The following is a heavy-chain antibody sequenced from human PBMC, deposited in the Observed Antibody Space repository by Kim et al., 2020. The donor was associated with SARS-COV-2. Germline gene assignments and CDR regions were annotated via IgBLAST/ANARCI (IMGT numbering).Heavy chain of an antibody. Sequence: GGSLRLSCAASGFTFDDYAMHWVRQAPGKGLEWVSLISGDGGSTYYADSVKGRFTISRDNSKNSLYLQMNSLRTEDTALYYCAKGYYDFWSGYFGFGAFDIWGQGTMVTVSS. CDR3: AKGYYDFWSGYFGFGAFDI. CDR2: ISGDGGST. CDR1: GFTFDDYA. V-gene: IGHV3-43*02. J-gene: IGHJ3*02. D-gene: IGHD3-3*01.